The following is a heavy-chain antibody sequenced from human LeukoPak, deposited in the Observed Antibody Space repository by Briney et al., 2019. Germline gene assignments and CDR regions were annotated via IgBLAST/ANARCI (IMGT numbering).Heavy chain of an antibody. D-gene: IGHD6-6*01. V-gene: IGHV3-7*01. CDR1: GFTFSNYW. CDR2: INQDGSIK. CDR3: ARIGYSSSSIDY. J-gene: IGHJ4*02. Sequence: PGGSLRLSCAASGFTFSNYWMSWVRQAPGKGLEWVANINQDGSIKYYVDSVKGRFTTSSDNAKNSLYLQMSSLRVEDTAVYYCARIGYSSSSIDYWGQGTLVTVSS.